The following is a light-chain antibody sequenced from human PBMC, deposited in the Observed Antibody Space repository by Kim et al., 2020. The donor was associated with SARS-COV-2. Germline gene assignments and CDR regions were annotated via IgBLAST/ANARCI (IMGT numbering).Light chain of an antibody. Sequence: SYELTQPPSVSVSPGQTASITCSGDKLGDKYACWYQQKPGQSPVLVIYQASKRPSGIPERFSGSNSGNTATLTISGTQAMDEADYYCQAWDSSTAVVFGGGTQLTVL. CDR1: KLGDKY. V-gene: IGLV3-1*01. CDR2: QAS. J-gene: IGLJ2*01. CDR3: QAWDSSTAVV.